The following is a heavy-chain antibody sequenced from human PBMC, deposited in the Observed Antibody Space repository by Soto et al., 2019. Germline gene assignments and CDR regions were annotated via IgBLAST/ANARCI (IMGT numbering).Heavy chain of an antibody. J-gene: IGHJ5*02. CDR3: ARDPGYSYGNT. Sequence: SETLSLTCTVSGGSISGYYWSWLRQPPGKGLEWIGYIYSIGSTNYNPSLRSRVTMSIDTSASTAYMELSSLRSEDTVVYYCARDPGYSYGNTWGQGTLVTVSS. CDR1: GGSISGYY. D-gene: IGHD5-18*01. CDR2: IYSIGST. V-gene: IGHV4-4*08.